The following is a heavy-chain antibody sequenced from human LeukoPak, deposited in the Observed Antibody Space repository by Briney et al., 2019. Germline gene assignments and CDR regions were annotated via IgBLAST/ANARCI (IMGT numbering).Heavy chain of an antibody. Sequence: PSETLFLTCAVYGGSFSGYYWSWIRQPPGKGLEWIGDINHSGSPNYNPPLKSRVNISLDTSNNQFSAKLSNVSAADMAVYYCARGSWYYGGSGYHFGYFDYWGQGTLVTVSS. CDR3: ARGSWYYGGSGYHFGYFDY. D-gene: IGHD3-22*01. J-gene: IGHJ4*02. CDR2: INHSGSP. V-gene: IGHV4-34*01. CDR1: GGSFSGYY.